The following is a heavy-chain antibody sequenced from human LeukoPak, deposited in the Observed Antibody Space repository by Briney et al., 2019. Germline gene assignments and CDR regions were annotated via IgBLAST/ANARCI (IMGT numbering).Heavy chain of an antibody. V-gene: IGHV4-30-4*08. CDR1: GGSISSGDYY. J-gene: IGHJ4*02. Sequence: SETLSLTCTVSGGSISSGDYYWSWIRQPPGKGLEWIGYIYYSGSTYYNPSLKSRVTISVDTSKNQFSLKLSSVTAADTAVYYCARAPVGILRFDYWGQGTLVTVSS. CDR3: ARAPVGILRFDY. CDR2: IYYSGST. D-gene: IGHD4-17*01.